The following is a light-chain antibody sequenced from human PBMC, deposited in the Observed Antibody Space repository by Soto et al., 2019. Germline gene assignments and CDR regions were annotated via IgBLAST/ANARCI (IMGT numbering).Light chain of an antibody. CDR2: SDN. J-gene: IGLJ3*02. Sequence: QTVVTQVPSASGAPGQRVTISCSGGSSNIGRNPVNWYQQLPGTAPKLLIYSDNQRPSGVPDRFSGSKSGTSASLAISGLQSEDEADYYCAAWDDSLKGVVFGGGTQLTVL. V-gene: IGLV1-44*01. CDR1: SSNIGRNP. CDR3: AAWDDSLKGVV.